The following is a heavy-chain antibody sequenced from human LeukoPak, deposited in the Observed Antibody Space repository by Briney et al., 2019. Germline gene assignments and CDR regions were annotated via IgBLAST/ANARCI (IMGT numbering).Heavy chain of an antibody. V-gene: IGHV4-59*08. Sequence: PSETLSLTCTVSGGSISSHYWSWIRQPPGKGLEWIGYIYYSGSTNYNPSLKSRVTISVDTSKNQFSLKLSSVTAADTAVYYCARYNCRGGTCYHFDYWGQEALVPSPQ. D-gene: IGHD2-15*01. CDR3: ARYNCRGGTCYHFDY. CDR1: GGSISSHY. CDR2: IYYSGST. J-gene: IGHJ4*02.